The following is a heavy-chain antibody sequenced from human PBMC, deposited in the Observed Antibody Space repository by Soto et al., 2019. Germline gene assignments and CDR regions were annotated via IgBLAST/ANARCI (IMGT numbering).Heavy chain of an antibody. Sequence: GASVKVSCKASADAFTSYYVHWVRQAPGQGPEWMGMINPSRGGTDYAQKFQGRVTMTRDTSTTTVYMELSSLRSEDTVIYYCTRSIITTAGTDAFDLWGQGTLVTVSS. CDR3: TRSIITTAGTDAFDL. V-gene: IGHV1-46*03. CDR2: INPSRGGT. CDR1: ADAFTSYY. J-gene: IGHJ3*01. D-gene: IGHD6-13*01.